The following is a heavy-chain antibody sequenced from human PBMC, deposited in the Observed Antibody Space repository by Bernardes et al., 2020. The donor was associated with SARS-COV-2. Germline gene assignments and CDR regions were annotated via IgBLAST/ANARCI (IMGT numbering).Heavy chain of an antibody. Sequence: GGSLRLSCAASGFTFSSYGMHWVRQAPGKGLEWVAVISYDGSNKYYADSVKGRFTISRDNSKNTLYLQMNSLRAEDTAVYYCAKAYYDFWSGYLKGYYYGMDVWGQGTTVTVSS. CDR3: AKAYYDFWSGYLKGYYYGMDV. V-gene: IGHV3-30*18. J-gene: IGHJ6*02. D-gene: IGHD3-3*01. CDR1: GFTFSSYG. CDR2: ISYDGSNK.